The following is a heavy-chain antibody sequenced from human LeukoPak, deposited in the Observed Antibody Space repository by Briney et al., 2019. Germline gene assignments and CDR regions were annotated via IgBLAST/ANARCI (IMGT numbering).Heavy chain of an antibody. D-gene: IGHD5-12*01. CDR3: ATDPGGGGYDPKFDY. Sequence: ASVKVSCKVSGYTLTELSMHWVRQAPGKGLEWMGGFDPEDGETIYAQKFQGRVTMTEDTSTDTAYMELSSLRSEGTAVYYCATDPGGGGYDPKFDYWGQGTLVTVSS. CDR1: GYTLTELS. V-gene: IGHV1-24*01. CDR2: FDPEDGET. J-gene: IGHJ4*02.